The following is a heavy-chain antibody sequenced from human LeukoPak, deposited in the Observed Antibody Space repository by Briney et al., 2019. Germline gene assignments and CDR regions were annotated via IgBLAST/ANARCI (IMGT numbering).Heavy chain of an antibody. D-gene: IGHD1-26*01. CDR3: ATDPIVGETHSDAFDI. CDR1: GYTLTELS. V-gene: IGHV1-24*01. CDR2: FDPEDGET. Sequence: GASVKVSCKVSGYTLTELSMHWVRQAPGKGLEWMGGFDPEDGETIYAQKFQGRVTMTEDTSTDTAYMELSSLRSEDTAVYYCATDPIVGETHSDAFDIWGQGTKVTVSS. J-gene: IGHJ3*02.